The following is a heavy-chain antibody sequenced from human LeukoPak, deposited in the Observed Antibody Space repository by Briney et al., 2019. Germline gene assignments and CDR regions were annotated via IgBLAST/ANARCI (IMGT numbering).Heavy chain of an antibody. J-gene: IGHJ4*02. CDR1: GGSISSSSYY. CDR2: ISSSGSTI. V-gene: IGHV3-11*01. CDR3: AKEAQGCSITSCYFDS. Sequence: PSETLSLTCTVSGGSISSSSYYWGWIRQPPGKGLEWVSYISSSGSTIYYADSVKGRFTISRDNAKNSLFLQMNSLRAEDTAVYYCAKEAQGCSITSCYFDSWGQGTLVTVSS. D-gene: IGHD2-2*01.